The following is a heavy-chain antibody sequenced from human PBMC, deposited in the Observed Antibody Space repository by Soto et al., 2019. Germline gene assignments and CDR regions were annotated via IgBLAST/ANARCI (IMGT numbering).Heavy chain of an antibody. V-gene: IGHV3-49*04. D-gene: IGHD1-26*01. CDR1: GFTFGDYA. J-gene: IGHJ4*02. CDR2: IRSKDYGGTT. CDR3: TLQQGELLIL. Sequence: PGGSLRLSXTAPGFTFGDYAMSWVRQAPGKGLEWVGFIRSKDYGGTTEYAASVKGRFTISRDDSKSIAYLQMNNLKTEDTAVYYCTLQQGELLILWGQGTLVTVSS.